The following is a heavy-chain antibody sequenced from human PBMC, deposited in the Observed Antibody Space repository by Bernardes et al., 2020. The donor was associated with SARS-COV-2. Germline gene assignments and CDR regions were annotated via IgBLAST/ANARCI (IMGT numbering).Heavy chain of an antibody. Sequence: SATLALTCTVSGGSMHSSYWSWIRQFPGPGLAWIGYIFYTGNTNYNPSLKSRVTISVDTSKNQFSLKLSSVTAADTAVYFCARGPSSWYDYWFDPWGQGTLVTVSS. CDR3: ARGPSSWYDYWFDP. CDR1: GGSMHSSY. CDR2: IFYTGNT. D-gene: IGHD5-12*01. J-gene: IGHJ5*02. V-gene: IGHV4-59*01.